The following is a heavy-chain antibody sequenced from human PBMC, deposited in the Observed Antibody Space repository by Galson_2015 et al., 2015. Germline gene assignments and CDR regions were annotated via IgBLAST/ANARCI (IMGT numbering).Heavy chain of an antibody. Sequence: SLRLSCAASGFTFSSYGMHWFRQAPGEGLEWVAVTSYDGSDKYYADSVKGRFTISRDDSKNTLYLQMNTLRADDTAVYYCARDGGYCRGGSCYGKPDDYWGQGTLVTVSS. CDR1: GFTFSSYG. CDR2: TSYDGSDK. D-gene: IGHD2-15*01. CDR3: ARDGGYCRGGSCYGKPDDY. V-gene: IGHV3-30*05. J-gene: IGHJ4*02.